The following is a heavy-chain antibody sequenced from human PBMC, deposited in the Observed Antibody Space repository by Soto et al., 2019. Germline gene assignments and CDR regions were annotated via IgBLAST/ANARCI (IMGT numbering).Heavy chain of an antibody. J-gene: IGHJ4*02. CDR1: GYTFTNYY. D-gene: IGHD6-13*01. Sequence: QVQLVQSGAEVKKPGASVKVSCKASGYTFTNYYIHWVRQAPGQGLEWMGIINPTSGSTNYAQKFQGRVTLTYDTSTTTVYMELSVLRSEDTAVLYCARDLAAGDHWGQGTLVNVSS. V-gene: IGHV1-46*01. CDR3: ARDLAAGDH. CDR2: INPTSGST.